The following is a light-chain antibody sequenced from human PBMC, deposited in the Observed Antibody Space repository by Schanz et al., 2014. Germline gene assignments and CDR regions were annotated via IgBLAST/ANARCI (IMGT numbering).Light chain of an antibody. Sequence: QSALTQPASVSGSPGQSITISCTGTSSDVGGYNYVSWHQQHPGKAPKLMIYDVSNRPSGVSNRFSASKSGNTASLTISGLQAEDEADYYCSSHTTDTTWLFGGGTKLTVL. CDR3: SSHTTDTTWL. CDR2: DVS. J-gene: IGLJ3*02. V-gene: IGLV2-14*03. CDR1: SSDVGGYNY.